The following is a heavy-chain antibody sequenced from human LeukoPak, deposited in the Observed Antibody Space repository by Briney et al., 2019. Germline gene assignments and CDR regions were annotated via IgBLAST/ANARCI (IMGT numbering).Heavy chain of an antibody. Sequence: SETLSLTCAIYGGSFSGYYWRWIRQPPGKGLEWIGEFNHSGSTNYNPSLKSRVTISVDTSKNQFSLKLSSVTAADTAVYYCARHPRRYISSRQYYFDYWGQGTLVTVSS. CDR2: FNHSGST. D-gene: IGHD2-2*02. CDR3: ARHPRRYISSRQYYFDY. CDR1: GGSFSGYY. J-gene: IGHJ4*02. V-gene: IGHV4-34*01.